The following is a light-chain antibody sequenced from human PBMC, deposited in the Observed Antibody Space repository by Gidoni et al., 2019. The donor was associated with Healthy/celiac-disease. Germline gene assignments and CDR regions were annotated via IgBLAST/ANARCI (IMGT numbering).Light chain of an antibody. Sequence: DIKMTQSPSSLSASVGYRVTLTCRASQGISHYLAWYQQKPGKVPKLLIYAASTLQSGVPSRFSGSGSGTDFTLTISSLQPEDVATYYCQKYNSAPSFGPGTKVDIK. CDR1: QGISHY. CDR3: QKYNSAPS. CDR2: AAS. V-gene: IGKV1-27*01. J-gene: IGKJ3*01.